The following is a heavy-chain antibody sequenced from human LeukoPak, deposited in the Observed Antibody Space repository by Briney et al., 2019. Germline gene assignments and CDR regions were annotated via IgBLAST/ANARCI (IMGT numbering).Heavy chain of an antibody. CDR2: IRYDGSDK. Sequence: GGSLRLSCAACGFIFSDYGMHWVRQAPGKGLEWVAFIRYDGSDKYYADSVKGRFTNSRGDSKNTLYLQMNSLRPEDTAVYYCAKLYGSGTSYHPLDYWEQGTLVTVSS. CDR1: GFIFSDYG. CDR3: AKLYGSGTSYHPLDY. J-gene: IGHJ4*02. V-gene: IGHV3-30*02. D-gene: IGHD3-10*01.